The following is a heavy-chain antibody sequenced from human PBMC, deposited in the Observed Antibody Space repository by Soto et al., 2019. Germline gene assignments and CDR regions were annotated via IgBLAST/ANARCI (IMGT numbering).Heavy chain of an antibody. CDR2: INHSGST. D-gene: IGHD2-2*01. Sequence: SETLSLTCAVYGGSFSGYYWTWIRQPPGKGLEWIGDINHSGSTNYNSSLKSRVTISVDTSKNQLSLNLRSVTAADTAVYYCAREEVPQWFTRGYYGLDVWGQGATVTVSS. V-gene: IGHV4-34*01. J-gene: IGHJ6*02. CDR3: AREEVPQWFTRGYYGLDV. CDR1: GGSFSGYY.